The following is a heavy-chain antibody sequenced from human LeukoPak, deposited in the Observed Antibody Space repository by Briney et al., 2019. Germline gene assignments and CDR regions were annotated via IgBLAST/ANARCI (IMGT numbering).Heavy chain of an antibody. Sequence: GGSLRLSCAASGFTFSSYSMNWVRQAPGKGLEWVSSISSSSSYIYYADSVKGRFTISRDNAKNSLHLQMNSLRAEDTAVYYCARNCYGGNLPCYFQHWGQGTLVTVSS. CDR2: ISSSSSYI. CDR3: ARNCYGGNLPCYFQH. J-gene: IGHJ1*01. V-gene: IGHV3-21*01. CDR1: GFTFSSYS. D-gene: IGHD4-23*01.